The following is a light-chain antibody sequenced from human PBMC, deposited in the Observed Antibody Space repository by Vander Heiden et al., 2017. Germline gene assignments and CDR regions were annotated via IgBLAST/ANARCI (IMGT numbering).Light chain of an antibody. Sequence: DIQMTQSPSTLSASVGDRVTITCRASQSISSWLAWYQQKPVKAPKLLIYKASSLESGVPSRFSGSASGTEFTLTIRILHPDDFTTYYCQRYNSYARTFGQGTRVEMK. V-gene: IGKV1-5*03. J-gene: IGKJ1*01. CDR3: QRYNSYART. CDR1: QSISSW. CDR2: KAS.